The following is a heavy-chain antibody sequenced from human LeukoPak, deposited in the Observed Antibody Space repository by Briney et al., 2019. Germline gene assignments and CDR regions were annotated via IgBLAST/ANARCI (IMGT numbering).Heavy chain of an antibody. CDR2: IYYSGST. V-gene: IGHV4-39*01. J-gene: IGHJ2*01. CDR3: ARSYYYGSGSQGSYWYFDL. D-gene: IGHD3-10*01. Sequence: SETLSLTCTVSGGSISSSSYYWGWIRQPPGKGLEWIGSIYYSGSTYYNPSLKSRVTISVDTSKNQFSLKLSSVTAADTAVYYCARSYYYGSGSQGSYWYFDLWGRGTLVTVSS. CDR1: GGSISSSSYY.